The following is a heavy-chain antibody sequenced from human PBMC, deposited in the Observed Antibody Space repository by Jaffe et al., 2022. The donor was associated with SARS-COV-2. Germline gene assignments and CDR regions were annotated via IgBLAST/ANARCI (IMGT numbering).Heavy chain of an antibody. Sequence: QVQLVQSGAEVKKPGASVKVSCKASGYTFTNYAIHWVRQAPGPRLEWMGWINAGRGHTKFSQNFQGRVTINRDISASIVFMELSSLTSEDTAVYYCARGSPQRGVSNGFFYYNGLDVWGQGTTVIVSS. V-gene: IGHV1-3*01. CDR3: ARGSPQRGVSNGFFYYNGLDV. CDR2: INAGRGHT. J-gene: IGHJ6*02. CDR1: GYTFTNYA. D-gene: IGHD2-8*01.